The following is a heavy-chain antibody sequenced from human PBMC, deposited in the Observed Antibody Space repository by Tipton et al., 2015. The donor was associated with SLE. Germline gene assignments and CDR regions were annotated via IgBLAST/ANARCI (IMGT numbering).Heavy chain of an antibody. V-gene: IGHV3-64*01. CDR3: ARGGVGATHFDY. Sequence: TLSLTCAASGITFSRYAMYWVRQAPGKGLEYVSAISSNGNSTYYANSVKGRFTISRDNSKNTLYLQMGSLRAEDMAVYYCARGGVGATHFDYWGQGTLVTVSS. CDR2: ISSNGNST. D-gene: IGHD1-26*01. J-gene: IGHJ4*02. CDR1: GITFSRYA.